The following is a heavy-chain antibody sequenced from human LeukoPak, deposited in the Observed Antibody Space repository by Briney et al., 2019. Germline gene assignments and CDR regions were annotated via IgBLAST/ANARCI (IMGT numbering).Heavy chain of an antibody. D-gene: IGHD3-22*01. Sequence: GGSLRLSCAASGFAFSNYWMHWVRQAPGMGLVWVSRINSDGSSTSYADSVKGRFTISRDNAKNTLYLQMNSLRAEDTAVYYCARASYDSSGYYLHYYYYGMDVWGRGTTVTVSS. V-gene: IGHV3-74*01. CDR1: GFAFSNYW. CDR3: ARASYDSSGYYLHYYYYGMDV. J-gene: IGHJ6*02. CDR2: INSDGSST.